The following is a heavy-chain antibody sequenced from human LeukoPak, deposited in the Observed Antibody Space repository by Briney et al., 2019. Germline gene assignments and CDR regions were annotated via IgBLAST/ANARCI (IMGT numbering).Heavy chain of an antibody. J-gene: IGHJ4*02. CDR3: ARALDSSSSRYQAFEY. CDR1: GFSFSSYW. CDR2: IKQDGSEK. V-gene: IGHV3-7*01. D-gene: IGHD2-2*01. Sequence: GGSLRLSCATSGFSFSSYWMSWVHQAPGKGLEWVASIKQDGSEKYYVDSVKGRFTISRDSAKNSLYLQMNNLRAEDTTVYYCARALDSSSSRYQAFEYWGQGTPVTVSS.